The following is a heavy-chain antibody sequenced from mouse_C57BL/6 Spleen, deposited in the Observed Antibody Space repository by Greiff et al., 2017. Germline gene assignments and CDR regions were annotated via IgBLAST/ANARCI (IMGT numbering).Heavy chain of an antibody. Sequence: EVQLQQSGPELVKPGASVKISCKASGYSFTGYYMNWVKQSPEKSLEWIGEINPSTGGTTYNQKFKAKATLTVDKSSSTAYMQLKSLTSEDSAVYYCARSFYYDPYFDYWGQGTTLTVSS. CDR2: INPSTGGT. D-gene: IGHD1-1*01. V-gene: IGHV1-42*01. CDR1: GYSFTGYY. CDR3: ARSFYYDPYFDY. J-gene: IGHJ2*01.